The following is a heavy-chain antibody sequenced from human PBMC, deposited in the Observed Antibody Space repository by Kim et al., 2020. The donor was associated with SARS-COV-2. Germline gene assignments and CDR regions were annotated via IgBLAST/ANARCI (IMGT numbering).Heavy chain of an antibody. CDR2: GNGNT. V-gene: IGHV1-3*01. J-gene: IGHJ4*02. D-gene: IGHD2-15*01. CDR3: LGGYYFDY. Sequence: GNGNTIYTQEFQGRVTFTTDTSASTAYMELSSLGSEDSAVYYCLGGYYFDYWGQGTLVTVSS.